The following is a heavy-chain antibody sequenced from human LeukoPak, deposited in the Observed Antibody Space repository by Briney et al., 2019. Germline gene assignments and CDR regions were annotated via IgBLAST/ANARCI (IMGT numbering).Heavy chain of an antibody. CDR1: GFTFGSYS. V-gene: IGHV3-21*01. J-gene: IGHJ4*02. Sequence: PGGSLRLSCAASGFTFGSYSMNWVRQAPGKGLEWVSSISSSSSYIYYADSVKGRFTISRDNAKNSLYLQMNSLRAEDTAVYYCARGRDGYLGYFDYWGQGTLVTVSS. D-gene: IGHD5-24*01. CDR3: ARGRDGYLGYFDY. CDR2: ISSSSSYI.